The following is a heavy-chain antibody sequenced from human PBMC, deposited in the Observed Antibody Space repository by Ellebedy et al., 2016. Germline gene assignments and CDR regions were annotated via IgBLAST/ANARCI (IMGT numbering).Heavy chain of an antibody. D-gene: IGHD7-27*01. V-gene: IGHV3-30*18. CDR1: GFIFRSYG. Sequence: GESLKISXTASGFIFRSYGIHWVRQAPGKGLEWVAVISHDGSNKYYADSVKGRFTISRDNSMNTLYVQMNSLRDEDTAVYYCAKGRGKLGMIDYWGQGTLVTVSS. CDR2: ISHDGSNK. CDR3: AKGRGKLGMIDY. J-gene: IGHJ4*02.